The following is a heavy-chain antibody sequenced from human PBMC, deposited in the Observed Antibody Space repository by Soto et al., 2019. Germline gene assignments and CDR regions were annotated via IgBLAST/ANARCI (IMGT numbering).Heavy chain of an antibody. V-gene: IGHV4-31*03. J-gene: IGHJ5*02. CDR1: DGSISSGGYY. Sequence: QVQLQESGPGLVKPSQILSLACTVSDGSISSGGYYWSWIRQHPGKGLEWIGYIYYSGSTYYNPSLKSRVTISVDTSKNQFSLKLSSVTAADTAVYYCARSLSYVAFDPWGQGTLVTVSS. D-gene: IGHD3-16*01. CDR3: ARSLSYVAFDP. CDR2: IYYSGST.